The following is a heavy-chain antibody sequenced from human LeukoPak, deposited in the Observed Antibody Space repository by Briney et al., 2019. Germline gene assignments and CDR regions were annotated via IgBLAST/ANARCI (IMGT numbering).Heavy chain of an antibody. CDR3: AKWGAFEDIVVVPAADFDY. J-gene: IGHJ4*02. V-gene: IGHV3-23*01. D-gene: IGHD2-2*01. CDR1: GFTFSSYG. CDR2: ISGSGGST. Sequence: PGGSLRLSCAASGFTFSSYGMSWVRQAPGKGLEWVSAISGSGGSTYYADSVKGRFTISRDNSKNTLYLQMNSLRAEDTAVYYCAKWGAFEDIVVVPAADFDYWGQGTLVTVSS.